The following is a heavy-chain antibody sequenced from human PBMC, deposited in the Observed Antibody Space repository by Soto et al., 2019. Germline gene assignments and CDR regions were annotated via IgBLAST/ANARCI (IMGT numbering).Heavy chain of an antibody. CDR3: AKDVGVFVVVTACDY. CDR2: ISYDGSNK. CDR1: GFTFSSYG. J-gene: IGHJ4*02. Sequence: QVQLVESGGGVVQPGRSLRLSCAASGFTFSSYGMHWVRQAPGKGLEWVAVISYDGSNKYYADSVKGRFTISRDNSKNTLYLQMNRLRAEDTAVYYCAKDVGVFVVVTACDYWGQGTLVTVSS. V-gene: IGHV3-30*18. D-gene: IGHD2-21*02.